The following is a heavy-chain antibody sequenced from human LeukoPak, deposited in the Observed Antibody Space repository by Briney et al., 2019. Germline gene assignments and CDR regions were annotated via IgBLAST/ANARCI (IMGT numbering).Heavy chain of an antibody. CDR3: VRRGDASSGWGDHDF. CDR2: IGGSGDKT. Sequence: GGPLRLSCAASGFTFNRNAISWVRQAPGKGPEWVSTIGGSGDKTFYADSVKGRFTISRDNSKNMVHLQMNSLTGEDTALYYCVRRGDASSGWGDHDFWGQGALVTVSS. J-gene: IGHJ4*02. V-gene: IGHV3-23*01. D-gene: IGHD6-19*01. CDR1: GFTFNRNA.